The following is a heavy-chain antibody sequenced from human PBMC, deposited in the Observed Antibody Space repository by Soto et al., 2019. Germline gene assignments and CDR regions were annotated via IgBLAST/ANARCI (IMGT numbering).Heavy chain of an antibody. CDR3: ARGYSSGPDY. J-gene: IGHJ4*02. Sequence: EVQLVESGGGLVQPGGSLRLSCAASGFTFRDHWMHWVRQAPGKGLVWVSRINRDGSTTSYADSVKGRFTISRDNAKGTLYLQLNSLRAEDTALYYCARGYSSGPDYWGQGTLVTVSS. D-gene: IGHD6-19*01. CDR2: INRDGSTT. V-gene: IGHV3-74*01. CDR1: GFTFRDHW.